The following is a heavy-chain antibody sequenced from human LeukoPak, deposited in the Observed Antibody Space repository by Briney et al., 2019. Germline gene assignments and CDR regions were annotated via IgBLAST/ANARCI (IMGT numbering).Heavy chain of an antibody. CDR3: ARASASGDYYFDY. CDR1: GGSISSSNW. V-gene: IGHV4-4*02. Sequence: KPSETLSLTCAVSGGSISSSNWWSWVRQPPGEGLEWIGEIYHSGSTNYNPSLKSRVTISVDKSKNQFSLKLSSVTAADTAVYYCARASASGDYYFDYWGQGTLVTVSS. J-gene: IGHJ4*02. D-gene: IGHD2-21*02. CDR2: IYHSGST.